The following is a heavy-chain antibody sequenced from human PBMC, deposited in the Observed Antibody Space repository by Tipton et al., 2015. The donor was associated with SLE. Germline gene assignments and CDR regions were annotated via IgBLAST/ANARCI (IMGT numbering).Heavy chain of an antibody. CDR3: AKDRGAWSSGVDH. Sequence: SLRLSCIGSGFSFRSYAMSWVRQAPGKGLEWVSSISWNSEHKAYADSVEGRFTISRDSAKNSVNLELNNLRREDTGFYYCAKDRGAWSSGVDHWGRGTLVTVSS. CDR2: ISWNSEHK. D-gene: IGHD2-15*01. CDR1: GFSFRSYA. J-gene: IGHJ4*02. V-gene: IGHV3-9*01.